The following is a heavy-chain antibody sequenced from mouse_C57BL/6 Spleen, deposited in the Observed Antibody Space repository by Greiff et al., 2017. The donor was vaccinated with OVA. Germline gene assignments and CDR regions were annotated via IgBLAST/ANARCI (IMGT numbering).Heavy chain of an antibody. CDR3: ARRGYFDV. CDR1: GYTFTDYN. Sequence: VRLQQSGPELVKPGASVKIPCKASGYTFTDYNMDWVKQSHGKSLEWIGDINPNNGGTIYNQKFKGKATLTVDKSSSTAYMELRSLTSEDTAVYYCARRGYFDVWGTGTTVTVSS. J-gene: IGHJ1*03. CDR2: INPNNGGT. V-gene: IGHV1-18*01.